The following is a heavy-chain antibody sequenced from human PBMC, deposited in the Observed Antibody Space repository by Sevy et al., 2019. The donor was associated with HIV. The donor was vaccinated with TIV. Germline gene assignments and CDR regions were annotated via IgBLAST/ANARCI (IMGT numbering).Heavy chain of an antibody. CDR3: ARYPIVVVPAAEYYFDY. D-gene: IGHD2-2*01. V-gene: IGHV5-51*01. Sequence: GESLKISCKGSGYTFSNYWIGWVRQMPGKGLEWMGVIYPGDSVTRYSPSFQGQVTMSADKSISTAYLQWSSLRTSDTALYYCARYPIVVVPAAEYYFDYWGQGTLVTVSS. CDR1: GYTFSNYW. CDR2: IYPGDSVT. J-gene: IGHJ4*02.